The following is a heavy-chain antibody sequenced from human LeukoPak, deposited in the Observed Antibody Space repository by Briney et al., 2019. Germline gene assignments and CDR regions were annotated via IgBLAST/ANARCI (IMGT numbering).Heavy chain of an antibody. V-gene: IGHV3-7*01. J-gene: IGHJ4*02. D-gene: IGHD1-26*01. CDR2: IKQDGSEK. CDR1: GFTFSSYS. CDR3: ARDTGVGATFFDY. Sequence: PGGSLRLSCAASGFTFSSYSMNWVRQAPGKGLEWVANIKQDGSEKYYVDSVKGRFTISRDNAKNSLYLQMNSLRAEDTAVYYCARDTGVGATFFDYWGQGTLVTVSS.